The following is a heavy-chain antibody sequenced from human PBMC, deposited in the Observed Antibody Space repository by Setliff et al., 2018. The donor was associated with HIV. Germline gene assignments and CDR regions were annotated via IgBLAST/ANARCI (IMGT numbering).Heavy chain of an antibody. J-gene: IGHJ4*02. CDR2: VSGRT. CDR1: GDSIRSGTYY. V-gene: IGHV4-39*07. Sequence: PSETLSLTCSVSGDSIRSGTYYWGWVRQSPAKGLEWIGSVSGRTYYNPSLKSRVTISVDTSKNQFSLKLSSVTAADTAVYYCARAPITIFGVIIIPVYFDYWGQGTLVTVSS. D-gene: IGHD3-3*01. CDR3: ARAPITIFGVIIIPVYFDY.